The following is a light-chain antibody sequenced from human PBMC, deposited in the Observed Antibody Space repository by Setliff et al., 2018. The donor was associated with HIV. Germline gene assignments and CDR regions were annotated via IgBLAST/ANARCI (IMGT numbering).Light chain of an antibody. CDR3: XSYTDYNTRV. Sequence: QSVLAQPASVSGSPCQSITIFCTGTIRDSGSYNFVSWYQQHPPQPENWTTGVSNRFSGSKSGNTASLTISGLQAEDEADYSXXSYTDYNTRVFGGGTK. CDR1: IRDSGSYNF. CDR2: E. V-gene: IGLV2-14*01. J-gene: IGLJ3*02.